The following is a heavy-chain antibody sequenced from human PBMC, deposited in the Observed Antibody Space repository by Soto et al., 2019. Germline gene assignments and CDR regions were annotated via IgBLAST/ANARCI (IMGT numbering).Heavy chain of an antibody. V-gene: IGHV1-46*01. J-gene: IGHJ6*02. Sequence: GASVKVSCKASGYTFTSYYMHCVRQAPGQGLEWMGIINPSGGSTSYAQKFQGRVTMTRDTSTSTVYMELSSLRSEDTAVYYCARDGRDYDFWSGFHVWGQGTTVTVSS. CDR1: GYTFTSYY. D-gene: IGHD3-3*01. CDR2: INPSGGST. CDR3: ARDGRDYDFWSGFHV.